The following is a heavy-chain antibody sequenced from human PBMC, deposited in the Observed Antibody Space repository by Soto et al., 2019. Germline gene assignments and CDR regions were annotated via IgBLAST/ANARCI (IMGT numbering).Heavy chain of an antibody. Sequence: QVQLVESGGGVVQPGRSLRLSCAASGFTFSSYAMHWVRQAPGKGLEWVAVISYDGSNKYHADSVKGRFTISRDNSKNTLYLQMNSLRAEDTAVYYCERDWGQQLVPFWFDLWGQGTLVTVSS. J-gene: IGHJ5*02. CDR3: ERDWGQQLVPFWFDL. CDR2: ISYDGSNK. V-gene: IGHV3-30-3*01. CDR1: GFTFSSYA. D-gene: IGHD6-13*01.